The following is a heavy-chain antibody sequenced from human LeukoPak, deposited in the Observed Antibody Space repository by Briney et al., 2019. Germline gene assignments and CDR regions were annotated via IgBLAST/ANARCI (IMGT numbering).Heavy chain of an antibody. CDR1: GGSISSYY. J-gene: IGHJ6*03. D-gene: IGHD3-3*01. V-gene: IGHV4-59*01. CDR2: INYSGST. Sequence: SETLSLTCTVSGGSISSYYWSWIRQPPGKGLEWIGYINYSGSTDYGPSLKSRATISVDTSKNQFSLNLSSLTAADTAVYYCVRSDFWSGYTLFYYYYMDVWGKGTTVTVSS. CDR3: VRSDFWSGYTLFYYYYMDV.